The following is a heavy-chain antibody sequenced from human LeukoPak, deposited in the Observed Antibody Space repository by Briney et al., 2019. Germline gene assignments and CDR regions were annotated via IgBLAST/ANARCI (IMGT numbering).Heavy chain of an antibody. J-gene: IGHJ4*02. CDR3: ANKKGRIAVAGFPFDY. V-gene: IGHV3-48*02. Sequence: PRGSLRLSCAASGFTFSGYSMNWVRQAPGKGLEWVSYIRSSGYPIHYADSVKGRFTISRDNAKSSVYLQMNSLRDEDTAVYYCANKKGRIAVAGFPFDYWGQGTLVTVSS. CDR2: IRSSGYPI. CDR1: GFTFSGYS. D-gene: IGHD6-19*01.